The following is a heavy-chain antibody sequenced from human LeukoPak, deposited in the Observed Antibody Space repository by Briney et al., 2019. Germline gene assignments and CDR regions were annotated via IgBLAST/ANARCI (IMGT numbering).Heavy chain of an antibody. CDR1: GFTFSSYA. CDR3: ARDVVIYYYYYGMDV. D-gene: IGHD3-22*01. Sequence: GRSLRLSCAASGFTFSSYAMHWVRQAPGKGLEWVAVISYDGSNKYYADSVKGRFTISRDNSKNTLYLQMNSLRAEDTAVYYCARDVVIYYYYYGMDVWGQGTTVTVSS. J-gene: IGHJ6*02. CDR2: ISYDGSNK. V-gene: IGHV3-30*04.